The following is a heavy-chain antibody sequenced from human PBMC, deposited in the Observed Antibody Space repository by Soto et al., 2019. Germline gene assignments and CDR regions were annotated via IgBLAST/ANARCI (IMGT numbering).Heavy chain of an antibody. CDR1: GGAVSSDFYH. V-gene: IGHV4-30-4*08. Sequence: PSWTLCLSCVLGGGAVSSDFYHWTMIRQSPGKGLEWIGYIHHSGSILYNPSLKSRLTISVDTSKNQFSLHLTSVTAADTAVYFCAREDDGGDSLDVWGQGTTVTVSS. J-gene: IGHJ6*02. CDR3: AREDDGGDSLDV. D-gene: IGHD2-21*02. CDR2: IHHSGSI.